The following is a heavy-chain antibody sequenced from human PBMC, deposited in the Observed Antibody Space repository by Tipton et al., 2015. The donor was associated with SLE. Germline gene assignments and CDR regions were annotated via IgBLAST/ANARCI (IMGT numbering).Heavy chain of an antibody. CDR2: IYYGGGT. V-gene: IGHV4-59*06. Sequence: TLSLTCSVSGVSISTDYWSWIRQPPGKGLEWIGNIYYGGGTYYNPSLESRVTISLDTSKNQFSLKLNSVTAADTAVYYCARSTDQNWFDPWGQGTLVTVSS. CDR3: ARSTDQNWFDP. D-gene: IGHD2-2*01. J-gene: IGHJ5*02. CDR1: GVSISTDY.